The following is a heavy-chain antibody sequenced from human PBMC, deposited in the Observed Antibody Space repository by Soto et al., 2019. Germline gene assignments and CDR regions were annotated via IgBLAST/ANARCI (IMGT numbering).Heavy chain of an antibody. CDR3: SIDTNRTSRGSHAFAGLDV. Sequence: QMRLVQSGAEVKTPGSSVKVSCNASGDTFSNLAFSGVRRAPGQGLEWMGGINPMCSEPDYAQKSRDRITIVAHESTRTVYLDLGSLRSDDTGVYFCSIDTNRTSRGSHAFAGLDVWCQGTTVTV. D-gene: IGHD3-3*02. CDR2: INPMCSEP. CDR1: GDTFSNLA. J-gene: IGHJ6*02. V-gene: IGHV1-69*01.